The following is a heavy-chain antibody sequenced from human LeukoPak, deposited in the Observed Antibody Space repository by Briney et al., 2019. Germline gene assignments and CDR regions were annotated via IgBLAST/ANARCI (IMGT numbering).Heavy chain of an antibody. CDR2: ISYDGSNK. V-gene: IGHV3-30*18. CDR3: AKARYGDFGY. J-gene: IGHJ4*02. D-gene: IGHD4-17*01. Sequence: GGSLRLSCAASGFTFSSYGMHWVRQAPGKGLEWVAVISYDGSNKYYADSVKGRFTISRDNSKNTLYLQMNSLRAEDTAVYYCAKARYGDFGYWGQGTLVTVSS. CDR1: GFTFSSYG.